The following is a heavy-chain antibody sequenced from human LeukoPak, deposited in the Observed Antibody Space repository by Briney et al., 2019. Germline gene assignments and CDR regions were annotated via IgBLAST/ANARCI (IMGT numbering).Heavy chain of an antibody. CDR1: GGSFSGYY. CDR2: INHSGST. Sequence: SETLSLTCAVYGGSFSGYYWSWIRQPPGKGLEWIGEINHSGSTNYNPSLKSRVTISVDTSKNQFSLKLSSVTAADTAVYYCARAPLGYCSGASCYRYYYYGMDVWGQGTTVTVSS. V-gene: IGHV4-34*01. D-gene: IGHD2-15*01. CDR3: ARAPLGYCSGASCYRYYYYGMDV. J-gene: IGHJ6*02.